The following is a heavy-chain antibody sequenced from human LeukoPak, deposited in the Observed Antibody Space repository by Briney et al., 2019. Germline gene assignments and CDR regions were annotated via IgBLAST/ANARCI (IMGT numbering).Heavy chain of an antibody. CDR1: GFTFSSYS. V-gene: IGHV3-48*01. CDR3: ARDYGGYDSYFDY. CDR2: ISSSSSTI. J-gene: IGHJ4*02. Sequence: GGSLRLSCAASGFTFSSYSMNWVRQAPGKGLEWVSYISSSSSTIYYADSVKGRFTTSRDNAKNSLYLQMNSLRAEDTAVYYCARDYGGYDSYFDYWGQGTLVTVSS. D-gene: IGHD5-12*01.